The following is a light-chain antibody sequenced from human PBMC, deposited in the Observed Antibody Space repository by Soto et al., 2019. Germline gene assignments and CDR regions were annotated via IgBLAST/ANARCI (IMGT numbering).Light chain of an antibody. CDR1: QTISNW. V-gene: IGKV1-5*01. J-gene: IGKJ1*01. CDR2: DAS. CDR3: QQYNSYWRT. Sequence: IPMTQSPSTLSASVGDRVTITCRASQTISNWLAWYQQKPGKAPKLLIYDASSLESGVPSRFSVSGSWTEFTLTIISLQPDDFATYYCQQYNSYWRTFGQGTKVDIK.